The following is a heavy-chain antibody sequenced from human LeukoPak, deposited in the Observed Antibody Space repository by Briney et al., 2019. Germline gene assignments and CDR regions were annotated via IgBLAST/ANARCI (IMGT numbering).Heavy chain of an antibody. D-gene: IGHD2-8*01. CDR3: AKGAMAGYYYYGMDV. CDR1: GFTFDDYT. CDR2: ISWDGGST. J-gene: IGHJ6*02. V-gene: IGHV3-43*01. Sequence: GGSLRLSCAASGFTFDDYTMHWVRQAPGKGLEWVSLISWDGGSTYYADSVKGRFTISRDNSKNSLYLQMNSLRTEDTALYYCAKGAMAGYYYYGMDVWGQGTTVTVSS.